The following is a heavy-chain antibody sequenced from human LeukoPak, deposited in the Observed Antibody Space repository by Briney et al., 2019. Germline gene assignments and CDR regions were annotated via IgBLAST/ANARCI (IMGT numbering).Heavy chain of an antibody. CDR2: ISSSGSTI. CDR3: AREENGDIDY. CDR1: GFTFSSYE. Sequence: GGSLRLSCAASGFTFSSYEMNWVRQAPGKGLEWVSYISSSGSTIYYADSVKGRLTISRDNAKNSLYLQMNSLRAEDTAVYYCAREENGDIDYWGQGTLVTVSS. V-gene: IGHV3-48*03. D-gene: IGHD4-17*01. J-gene: IGHJ4*02.